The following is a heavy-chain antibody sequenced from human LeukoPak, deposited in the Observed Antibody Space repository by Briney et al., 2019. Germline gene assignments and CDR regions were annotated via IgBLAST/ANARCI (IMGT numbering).Heavy chain of an antibody. V-gene: IGHV3-48*01. Sequence: GGSLRLSCAASGVTFSSYAMSWVRQAPGKGQEWVSYIGSTSSTIHYADSVKGRFTISRDNAKISLYLQMNSLRAEDTAVYYCARESPWGFDAFDVWGQGTVITVSS. CDR2: IGSTSSTI. CDR1: GVTFSSYA. D-gene: IGHD7-27*01. J-gene: IGHJ3*01. CDR3: ARESPWGFDAFDV.